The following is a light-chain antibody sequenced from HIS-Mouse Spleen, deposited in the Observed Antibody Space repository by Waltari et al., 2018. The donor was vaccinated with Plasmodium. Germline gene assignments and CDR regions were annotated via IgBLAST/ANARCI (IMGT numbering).Light chain of an antibody. CDR1: SSNIGSNT. CDR3: AAWDDSLNGWV. V-gene: IGLV1-44*01. CDR2: SNN. J-gene: IGLJ3*02. Sequence: QSVLTQPPSASGPPVQRVPISCSGRSSNIGSNTVNWYQPLPGTAPKLLIYSNNQRPSGVPDRFSGSKSGTSASLAISGLQSEDEADYYCAAWDDSLNGWVFGGGTKLTVL.